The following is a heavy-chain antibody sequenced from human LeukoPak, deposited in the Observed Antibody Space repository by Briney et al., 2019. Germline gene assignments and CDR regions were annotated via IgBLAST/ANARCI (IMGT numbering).Heavy chain of an antibody. V-gene: IGHV4-59*01. CDR3: AGSPNYYDSSGYPFDY. CDR1: GGSLSIYY. D-gene: IGHD3-22*01. J-gene: IGHJ4*02. Sequence: PSETLSLTFTVSGGSLSIYYWNWIRQPPGKGLEGMGYIYYSWSTNYNLSLKSRVTISVDTSQNQVSLRLSSVTAADTAVYYCAGSPNYYDSSGYPFDYWGQGTLVTVSS. CDR2: IYYSWST.